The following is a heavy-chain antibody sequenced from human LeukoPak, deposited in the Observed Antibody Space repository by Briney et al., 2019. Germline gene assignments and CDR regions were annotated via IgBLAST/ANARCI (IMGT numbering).Heavy chain of an antibody. V-gene: IGHV4-34*01. Sequence: SETLSLTCAVYGGSFSGYYWSWIRQPPGKGLEWIGEINHSGSTNYNPSLKSRVTISVDTPKNQFSLKLSSVTAADTAVYYCVIREAQGPFDYWGQGTLVTVSS. J-gene: IGHJ4*01. D-gene: IGHD3-16*01. CDR2: INHSGST. CDR3: VIREAQGPFDY. CDR1: GGSFSGYY.